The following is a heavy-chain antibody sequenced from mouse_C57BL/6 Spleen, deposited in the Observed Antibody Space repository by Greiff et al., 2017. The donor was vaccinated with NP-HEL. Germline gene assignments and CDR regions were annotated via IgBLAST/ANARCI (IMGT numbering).Heavy chain of an antibody. D-gene: IGHD4-1*01. J-gene: IGHJ4*01. CDR2: INYDGSST. Sequence: EVQLQESEGGLVQPGSSMKLSCTASGFTFSDYYMAWVRQVPEKGLEWVANINYDGSSTYYLDSLKSRFIISRDNAKNILYLQMSSLKSEDTATYYCAREDWDEDYAMDYWGQGTSVTVSS. CDR3: AREDWDEDYAMDY. V-gene: IGHV5-16*01. CDR1: GFTFSDYY.